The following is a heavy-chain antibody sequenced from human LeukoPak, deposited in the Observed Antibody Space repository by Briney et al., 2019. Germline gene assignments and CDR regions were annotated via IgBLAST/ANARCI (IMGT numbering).Heavy chain of an antibody. J-gene: IGHJ5*02. Sequence: GSLRLSCAASGFTFSSYAMHWVRQAPGKGLEWAAVISYDGSNKYYADSVKGRFTISRDNSKNTLYLQMNSLRAEDTAVYYCAKDRVWGSGLGRWFDPWGQGTLVTVSS. CDR1: GFTFSSYA. D-gene: IGHD3-10*01. V-gene: IGHV3-30*04. CDR3: AKDRVWGSGLGRWFDP. CDR2: ISYDGSNK.